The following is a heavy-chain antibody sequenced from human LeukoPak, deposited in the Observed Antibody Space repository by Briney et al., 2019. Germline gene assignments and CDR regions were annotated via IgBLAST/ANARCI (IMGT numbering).Heavy chain of an antibody. CDR1: GGSFSGYY. CDR2: INHSGST. Sequence: SETLSLTCAVYGGSFSGYYWSWIRQPPGKGLEWIGEINHSGSTNYNPSLKSRVTISVDTSKNQFSLKLSSVTAADTAVYYCTRGGYYDFWSGYYWVHRRSNWFDPWGQGTLVTVSS. J-gene: IGHJ5*02. V-gene: IGHV4-34*01. D-gene: IGHD3-3*01. CDR3: TRGGYYDFWSGYYWVHRRSNWFDP.